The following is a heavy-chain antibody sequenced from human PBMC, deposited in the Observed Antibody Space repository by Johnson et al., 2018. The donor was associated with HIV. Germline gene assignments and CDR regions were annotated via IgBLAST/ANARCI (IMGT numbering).Heavy chain of an antibody. D-gene: IGHD6-25*01. CDR1: GFTFSSYD. CDR3: ARDGPSAAV. J-gene: IGHJ3*01. Sequence: VQLVESGGGLAQPGGSLRLSCASSGFTFSSYDMHWVRQGTGEALEWVSAITTAGDAYYADSVKGRFTISRDNSKNTLYLQMNSLRAEDTAVYYCARDGPSAAVWGQGTMVTVSS. CDR2: ITTAGDA. V-gene: IGHV3-13*01.